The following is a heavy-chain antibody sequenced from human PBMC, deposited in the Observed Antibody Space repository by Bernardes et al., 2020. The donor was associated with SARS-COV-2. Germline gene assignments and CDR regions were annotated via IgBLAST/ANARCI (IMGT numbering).Heavy chain of an antibody. V-gene: IGHV3-33*01. CDR1: GFTFSDYG. Sequence: GSLRLSCAASGFTFSDYGMHWVRQAPGKGLEWVATIRYDGNHKHYADSVKGRFTISRDNSKNTLFLQMDRLRDDDTALYYCASCRDPFVGGSVATLDFWGQGALVTVSS. CDR3: ASCRDPFVGGSVATLDF. CDR2: IRYDGNHK. J-gene: IGHJ4*02. D-gene: IGHD5-12*01.